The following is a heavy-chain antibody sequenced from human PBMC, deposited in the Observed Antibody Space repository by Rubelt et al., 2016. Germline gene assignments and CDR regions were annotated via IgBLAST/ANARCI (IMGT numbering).Heavy chain of an antibody. J-gene: IGHJ4*02. Sequence: QMQLVQSGPEVKKPGTSVKVSCKASGLTFSSSAIQWVRQSSGQRPEWIGWVDVGSVDTNYAQTFQERVTITRDMSTSTAYMELSSLRSEETAIYYCAASSRGIAGYNYDHWGQGALVIVSS. D-gene: IGHD5-24*01. V-gene: IGHV1-58*02. CDR1: GLTFSSSA. CDR2: VDVGSVDT. CDR3: AASSRGIAGYNYDH.